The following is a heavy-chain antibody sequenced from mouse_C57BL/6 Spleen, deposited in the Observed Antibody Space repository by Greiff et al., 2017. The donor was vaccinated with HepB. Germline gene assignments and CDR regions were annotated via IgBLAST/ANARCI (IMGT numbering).Heavy chain of an antibody. CDR3: TRSAANWDRYFDV. CDR1: GYTFTDYE. V-gene: IGHV1-15*01. D-gene: IGHD4-1*01. Sequence: QVQLQQSGAELVRPGASVTLSCKASGYTFTDYEMHWVKQTPVHGLEWIGAIDPETGGTAYNQKFKGKAILTADKSSSTAYMELRSLTSEDSAVYYCTRSAANWDRYFDVWGTGTTVTVSS. CDR2: IDPETGGT. J-gene: IGHJ1*03.